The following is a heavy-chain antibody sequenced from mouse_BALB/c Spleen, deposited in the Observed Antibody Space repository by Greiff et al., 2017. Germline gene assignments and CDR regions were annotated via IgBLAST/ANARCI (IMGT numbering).Heavy chain of an antibody. CDR2: ISSGGSYT. J-gene: IGHJ2*01. V-gene: IGHV5-6*01. CDR1: GFTFSSYG. Sequence: EVHLVESGGDLVKPGGSLKLSCAASGFTFSSYGMSWVRQTPDKRLEWVATISSGGSYTYYPDSVKGRFTISRDNAKNTLYLQMSSLKSEDTAMYYCARHGRLDYFDYWGQGTTLTVSS. CDR3: ARHGRLDYFDY. D-gene: IGHD3-3*01.